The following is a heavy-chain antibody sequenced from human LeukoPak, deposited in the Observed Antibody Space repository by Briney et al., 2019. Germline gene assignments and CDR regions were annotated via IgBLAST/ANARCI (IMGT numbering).Heavy chain of an antibody. CDR1: GFTFSSYS. D-gene: IGHD1-26*01. Sequence: TGGSLRLSCAASGFTFSSYSMNWVRQAPGKGLEWVSSISSTSTYIYYADSVKGRFTISRDNAKNSLYLQMNSLRAEDTAVYYCACLVGATQDVWGKGTTVIVSS. CDR2: ISSTSTYI. J-gene: IGHJ6*04. V-gene: IGHV3-21*01. CDR3: ACLVGATQDV.